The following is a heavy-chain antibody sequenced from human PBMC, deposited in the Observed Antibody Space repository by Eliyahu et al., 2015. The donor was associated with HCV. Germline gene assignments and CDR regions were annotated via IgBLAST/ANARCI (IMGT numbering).Heavy chain of an antibody. CDR2: IDPSDSYT. D-gene: IGHD5-12*01. V-gene: IGHV5-10-1*01. J-gene: IGHJ6*02. CDR3: ARHMSGYDLYLYYYYGMDV. CDR1: GYSFTSYW. Sequence: EVQLVQSGAEVKKPGESLRISCKGSGYSFTSYWISWVRQMPGKGLEWMGRIDPSDSYTNYSPSFQGHVTISADKSISTAYLQWSSLKASDTAMYYCARHMSGYDLYLYYYYGMDVWGQGTTVTVSS.